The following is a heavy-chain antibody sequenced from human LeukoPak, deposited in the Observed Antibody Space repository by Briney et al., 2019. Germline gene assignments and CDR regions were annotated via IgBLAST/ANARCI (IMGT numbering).Heavy chain of an antibody. V-gene: IGHV3-23*01. J-gene: IGHJ6*02. D-gene: IGHD3-10*01. Sequence: GGSLRLSCAASGFTFSSYVMSWVRQAPGKGLEWVSAISGSGGSTYYADSVKGRFTISRDNSKNTLYLQMNSLRAEDTAVYYCAKRITMVRGVICHGMDVWGQGTTVTVSS. CDR1: GFTFSSYV. CDR2: ISGSGGST. CDR3: AKRITMVRGVICHGMDV.